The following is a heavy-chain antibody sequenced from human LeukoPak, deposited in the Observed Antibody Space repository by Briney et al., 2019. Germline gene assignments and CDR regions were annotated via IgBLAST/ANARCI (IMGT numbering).Heavy chain of an antibody. J-gene: IGHJ4*02. Sequence: SETLSLTCTVSGGSIRSADYYWSWIRQPPGKGLEWIGYIYYSGSTYYSPSLKSRVTISVDMSTNQFSLRLTSVTAADTAVYFCARVHRDGYSYLYHYFDCWGQGTLVTVSA. CDR1: GGSIRSADYY. CDR2: IYYSGST. V-gene: IGHV4-30-4*01. CDR3: ARVHRDGYSYLYHYFDC. D-gene: IGHD5-24*01.